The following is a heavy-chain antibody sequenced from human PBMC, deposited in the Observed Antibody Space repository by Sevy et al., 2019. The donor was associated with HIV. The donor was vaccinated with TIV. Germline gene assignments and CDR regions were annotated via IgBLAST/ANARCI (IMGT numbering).Heavy chain of an antibody. Sequence: ASVKVSCKASGYTFTAYYIHWLRQAPGQGLEWMGRIHPKSGATNYAQKFQGRVTMTRDTSFSTSFMELTSLGSDDTAVYYCAREDSDDTSAYYYFYYGMDVWGQGTTVTVSS. CDR1: GYTFTAYY. V-gene: IGHV1-2*06. CDR3: AREDSDDTSAYYYFYYGMDV. J-gene: IGHJ6*02. D-gene: IGHD3-22*01. CDR2: IHPKSGAT.